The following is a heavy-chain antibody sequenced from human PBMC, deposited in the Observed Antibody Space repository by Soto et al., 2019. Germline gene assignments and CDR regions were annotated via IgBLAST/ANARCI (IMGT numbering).Heavy chain of an antibody. CDR2: IYHSGST. J-gene: IGHJ5*02. D-gene: IGHD6-19*01. CDR1: GGSISSSNW. CDR3: AKDSSGWYDNWFDP. V-gene: IGHV4-4*02. Sequence: PSETLSLTCAVSGGSISSSNWWSWVRQPPGKGLEWIGEIYHSGSTNYNPSLKSRVTISVDKSKNQFSLKLSSVTAADTAVYYCAKDSSGWYDNWFDPWGQGTLVTVSS.